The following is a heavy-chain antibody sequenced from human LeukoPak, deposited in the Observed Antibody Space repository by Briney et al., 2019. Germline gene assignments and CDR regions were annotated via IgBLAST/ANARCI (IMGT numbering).Heavy chain of an antibody. CDR3: AKYGMTTITKGGHYYYMDV. Sequence: SETLSLTCTVSGGSISGYYWSWIRQPPGKGLEWIGYIFYSGSTNYNPSLKSRVTISVDTSRNQFSLKLSSVTAADTAVYYCAKYGMTTITKGGHYYYMDVRGKGTTVTVSS. D-gene: IGHD4-11*01. V-gene: IGHV4-59*01. CDR1: GGSISGYY. CDR2: IFYSGST. J-gene: IGHJ6*03.